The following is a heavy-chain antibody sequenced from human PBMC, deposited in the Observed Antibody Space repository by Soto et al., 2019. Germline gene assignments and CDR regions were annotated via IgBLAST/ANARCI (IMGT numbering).Heavy chain of an antibody. CDR1: GFSLTTSGVG. D-gene: IGHD2-15*01. J-gene: IGHJ4*02. CDR2: IYWDDDK. Sequence: QITLKESGPTLVRPTQTLTLTCTFSGFSLTTSGVGVGWIRQPPGKALEWLAVIYWDDDKRYRPSLKSRLTITKDTPKNQVVLTVTNIDPVDTATYYCALKRWSNFDYWGQGTLVTVSS. V-gene: IGHV2-5*02. CDR3: ALKRWSNFDY.